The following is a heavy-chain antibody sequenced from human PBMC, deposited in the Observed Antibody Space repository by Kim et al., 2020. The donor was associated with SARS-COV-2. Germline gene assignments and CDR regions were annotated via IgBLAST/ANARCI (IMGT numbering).Heavy chain of an antibody. CDR1: GENFRAYY. D-gene: IGHD3-9*01. V-gene: IGHV4-34*01. Sequence: SETLSLTCAVYGENFRAYYWSWIRQPPGKGLEWIGETNHRGTTNYNPSLKSRVTISVDTSKSQFSLKVSSVTAADTAVYYCAKARYFDWLLERTADHYFGPWGRGTLLTVSS. J-gene: IGHJ5*02. CDR2: TNHRGTT. CDR3: AKARYFDWLLERTADHYFGP.